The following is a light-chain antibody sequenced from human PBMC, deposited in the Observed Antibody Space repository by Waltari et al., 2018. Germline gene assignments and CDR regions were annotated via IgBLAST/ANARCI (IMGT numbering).Light chain of an antibody. J-gene: IGKJ1*01. V-gene: IGKV3-11*01. CDR1: QSIGTY. CDR2: DAS. CDR3: HQRRDWPRT. Sequence: EILLTQSPATLSLSPGDRATLSCRASQSIGTYLAWYQQKPGQPPRLLIYDASNTATGIPARFSGSGFGTDFTLTISSLETEDFAVYYCHQRRDWPRTFGQGTKV.